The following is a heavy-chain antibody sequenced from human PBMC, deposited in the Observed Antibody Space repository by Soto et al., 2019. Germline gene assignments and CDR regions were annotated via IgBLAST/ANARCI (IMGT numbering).Heavy chain of an antibody. J-gene: IGHJ4*02. D-gene: IGHD4-17*01. CDR3: AMGDYGRY. CDR2: ISARSTYT. CDR1: GFTFSDHY. V-gene: IGHV3-11*06. Sequence: QVQLVESGGGLGKPGTSLRLSCAASGFTFSDHYMSWIRQAPGKGLEWLSHISARSTYTNYGDSVKGRFSISRDNVKQTVYLQMNSLTVDDTPIYYCAMGDYGRYWGPGTLVTVSS.